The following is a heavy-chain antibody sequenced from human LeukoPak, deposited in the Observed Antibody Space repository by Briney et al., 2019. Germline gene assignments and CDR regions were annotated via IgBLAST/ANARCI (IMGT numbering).Heavy chain of an antibody. V-gene: IGHV4-59*01. CDR3: ARDRGTGIDY. CDR2: IYYSGST. D-gene: IGHD3/OR15-3a*01. CDR1: GGSISSYY. Sequence: PSETLSLTCTVSGGSISSYYWSWIRQPPGKGLEWIGYIYYSGSTNYNPSLKSRVTISVDTSKNQFSLELSSVTAADTAVYYCARDRGTGIDYWGQGTLVTVSS. J-gene: IGHJ4*02.